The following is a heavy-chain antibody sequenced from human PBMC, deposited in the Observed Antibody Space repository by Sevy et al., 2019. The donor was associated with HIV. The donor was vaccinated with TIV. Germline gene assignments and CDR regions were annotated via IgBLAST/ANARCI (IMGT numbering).Heavy chain of an antibody. Sequence: GGSLRLSCAASGFTFPKYSMSWVRQAPGKGLEWVSTFSFGCGRINYADSVKGRFTISRDDSKNTLYLQMNSLRAEDTATYFCASAGCTQPYDYWGQGTLVTVSS. CDR3: ASAGCTQPYDY. D-gene: IGHD2-8*01. CDR2: FSFGCGRI. J-gene: IGHJ4*02. CDR1: GFTFPKYS. V-gene: IGHV3-23*01.